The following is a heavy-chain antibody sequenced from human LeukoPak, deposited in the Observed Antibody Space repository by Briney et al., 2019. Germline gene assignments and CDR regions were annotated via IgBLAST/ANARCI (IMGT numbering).Heavy chain of an antibody. CDR1: GGSISSYY. CDR2: IYYSGST. V-gene: IGHV4-59*01. CDR3: AREGTRAAGYYYGMDV. J-gene: IGHJ6*02. Sequence: SETLSLTCTVSGGSISSYYWSWIRQPPGKGLEWIGYIYYSGSTNYNPSLKSRVTISIDTSKNQFSLKLSSVTAADTAVCYCAREGTRAAGYYYGMDVWGQGTTVTVSS.